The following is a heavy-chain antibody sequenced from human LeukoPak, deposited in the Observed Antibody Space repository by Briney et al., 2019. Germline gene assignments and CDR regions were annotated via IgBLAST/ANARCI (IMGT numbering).Heavy chain of an antibody. J-gene: IGHJ5*02. CDR2: IGINSRAI. CDR1: GFSFSTYS. CDR3: ARDRPTSTCGPDL. Sequence: GGSLRLSCAASGFSFSTYSLNWVSQAPGEGLEWVSHIGINSRAIYHVAAVKGRFTISRDNARNSLYLQMKSLRDGHTAIYYCARDRPTSTCGPDLWGQGILVTVSP. V-gene: IGHV3-48*02. D-gene: IGHD2-21*01.